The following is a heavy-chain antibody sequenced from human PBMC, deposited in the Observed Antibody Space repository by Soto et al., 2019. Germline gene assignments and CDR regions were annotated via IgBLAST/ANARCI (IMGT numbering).Heavy chain of an antibody. D-gene: IGHD2-2*02. CDR2: ISSNGGST. CDR1: GFTFSSYA. CDR3: VKDCSSTSCYTPHALFDY. V-gene: IGHV3-64D*06. J-gene: IGHJ4*02. Sequence: PGGSLRLSCSASGFTFSSYAMHWVRQAPGKGLEYVSAISSNGGSTYYADSVKGRFTISRDNSKNTLYLQMSSLRAEDTAVYYCVKDCSSTSCYTPHALFDYWGQGTLVTVSS.